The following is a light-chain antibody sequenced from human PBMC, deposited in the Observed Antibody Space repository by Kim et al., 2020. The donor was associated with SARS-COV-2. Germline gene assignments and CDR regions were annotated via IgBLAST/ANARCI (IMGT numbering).Light chain of an antibody. Sequence: DIQMTQSPSTLSASVGDRVTITCRASQSISSWLAWYQQKPGKAPKLLIYKASSLESGVPSRFSGSGSGTEFTLTISSLQPDDFATYYCQQYNSYSGLTFGGGTKLEIK. V-gene: IGKV1-5*03. CDR2: KAS. CDR1: QSISSW. CDR3: QQYNSYSGLT. J-gene: IGKJ4*01.